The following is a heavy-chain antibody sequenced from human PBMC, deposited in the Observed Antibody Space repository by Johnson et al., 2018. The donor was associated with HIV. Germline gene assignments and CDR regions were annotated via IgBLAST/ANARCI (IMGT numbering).Heavy chain of an antibody. Sequence: VQLVESGGGLVQPGGSLRLSCAASGFTFSSYAMSWVRQAPGKGLEWVSAISGSGGSTYYADSVKGRFTISRDNSKNTLYLQMNSLRAGDTAVYYCARAGVITGDAFDIWGQGTMVTVSS. J-gene: IGHJ3*02. V-gene: IGHV3-23*04. CDR3: ARAGVITGDAFDI. CDR1: GFTFSSYA. CDR2: ISGSGGST. D-gene: IGHD3-22*01.